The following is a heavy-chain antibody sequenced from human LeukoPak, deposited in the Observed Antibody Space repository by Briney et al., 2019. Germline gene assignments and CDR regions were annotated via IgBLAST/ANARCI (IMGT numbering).Heavy chain of an antibody. CDR1: GYSISSGHY. CDR2: MYNSGST. V-gene: IGHV4-38-2*01. J-gene: IGHJ4*02. CDR3: ARHVYGRHQLQAYHFDY. D-gene: IGHD2-2*01. Sequence: SETLSLTCDVSGYSISSGHYWGWIRQSPGKGLEWIASMYNSGSTYFKSSLKNRVTISLDTPKNQFSLTLNSVTAADTAVYYCARHVYGRHQLQAYHFDYWGQGILVTVSS.